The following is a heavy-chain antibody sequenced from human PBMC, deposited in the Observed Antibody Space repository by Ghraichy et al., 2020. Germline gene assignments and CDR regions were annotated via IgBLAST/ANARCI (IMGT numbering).Heavy chain of an antibody. CDR2: INHSGST. CDR3: ARGRITMVRGVILWFDP. V-gene: IGHV4-34*01. D-gene: IGHD3-10*01. J-gene: IGHJ5*02. Sequence: SETLSLTCAVYGGSFSGYYWSWIRQPPGKGLEWIGEINHSGSTNYNPSLKSRVTISVDTSKNQFSLKLSSVTAADTAVYYCARGRITMVRGVILWFDPWGQGTLVTVSS. CDR1: GGSFSGYY.